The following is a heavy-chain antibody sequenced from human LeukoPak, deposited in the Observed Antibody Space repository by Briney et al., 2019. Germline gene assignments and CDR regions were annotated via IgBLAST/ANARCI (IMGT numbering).Heavy chain of an antibody. D-gene: IGHD1-14*01. CDR1: GFTFSSYW. Sequence: GGSLRLSCAASGFTFSSYWMSWVRQAPGKGLEWVANIKQDGSEKYYVDSVKGRFTISRDNAKNSLYLQMTSLRAEDTAVYYCENHLGVSDAFDIWGQATMVTVSS. J-gene: IGHJ3*02. CDR3: ENHLGVSDAFDI. CDR2: IKQDGSEK. V-gene: IGHV3-7*01.